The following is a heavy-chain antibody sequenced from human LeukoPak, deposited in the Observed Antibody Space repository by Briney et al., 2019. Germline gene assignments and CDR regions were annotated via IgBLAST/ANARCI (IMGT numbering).Heavy chain of an antibody. V-gene: IGHV3-72*01. J-gene: IGHJ4*02. CDR1: GFTFSDYF. Sequence: GSLRLSCAASGFTFSDYFMDWVRQAPGRGLEWVARSRNRANGYTTEYPASVEDRFTISRDVSRNLLYLQMNSLKAEDTAVYYCVRGYNGFDSWGQGTLVTVSS. CDR3: VRGYNGFDS. D-gene: IGHD2-8*01. CDR2: SRNRANGYTT.